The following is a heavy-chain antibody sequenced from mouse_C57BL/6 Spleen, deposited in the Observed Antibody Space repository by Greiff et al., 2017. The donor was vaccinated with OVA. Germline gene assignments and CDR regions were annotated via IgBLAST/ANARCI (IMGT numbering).Heavy chain of an antibody. Sequence: VQLQQPGAELVKPGASVKLSCKASGYTFTSYWMHWVKQRPGRGLEWIGRIDPNSGGTTSNEKVKSKATLTVDKPSSTAYMQLGCLTSEYSAVYYCAREELIYYCNYPLAMDYWGQGTSVTVSS. CDR2: IDPNSGGT. V-gene: IGHV1-62-3*01. J-gene: IGHJ4*01. CDR1: GYTFTSYW. D-gene: IGHD2-1*01. CDR3: AREELIYYCNYPLAMDY.